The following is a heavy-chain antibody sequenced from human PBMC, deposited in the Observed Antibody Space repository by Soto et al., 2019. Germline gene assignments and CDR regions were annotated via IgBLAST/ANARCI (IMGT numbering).Heavy chain of an antibody. Sequence: TCAIXXXXVSSXLSFXXWIRQSPSRCLEWLGRTYFRAKWYNDYXVSVKSRIILNPDTSXXQLSLQLNSVTPEDTAVYFCAKGDNLGPKTGYAFDPWGQGVMVTVSS. CDR1: XXXVSSXLSF. CDR3: AKGDNLGPKTGYAFDP. CDR2: TYFRAKWYN. D-gene: IGHD5-12*01. V-gene: IGHV6-1*01. J-gene: IGHJ5*02.